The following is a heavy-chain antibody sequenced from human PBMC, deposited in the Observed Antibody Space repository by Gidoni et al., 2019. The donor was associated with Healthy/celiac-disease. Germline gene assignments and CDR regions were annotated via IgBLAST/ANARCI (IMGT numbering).Heavy chain of an antibody. CDR1: GFTFSSYA. CDR3: AKGVRGNWFDP. CDR2: IRRSGGST. V-gene: IGHV3-23*01. J-gene: IGHJ5*02. Sequence: EVQLLESGGGLVQPGGSLRLSCAASGFTFSSYAMSWVRQAPGKGLGWVSAIRRSGGSTYYADSVKGRFAISRDNSKNTLYLQMNSLRAEDTAVYYCAKGVRGNWFDPWGQGTLVTVSS. D-gene: IGHD2-21*01.